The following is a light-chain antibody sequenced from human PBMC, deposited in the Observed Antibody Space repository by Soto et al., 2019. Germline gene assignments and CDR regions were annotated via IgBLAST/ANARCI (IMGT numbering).Light chain of an antibody. Sequence: QSVLTQPPSASGTPGQRVTISCSGSSSNIGSNYVYWYQQLPGTAPQLLIFSNNQRPSGVPDRVSGSKSATSASLAISGLRSEDEADYYCSAWDYSLSGHVVFGGGTKLTVL. J-gene: IGLJ2*01. V-gene: IGLV1-47*02. CDR2: SNN. CDR3: SAWDYSLSGHVV. CDR1: SSNIGSNY.